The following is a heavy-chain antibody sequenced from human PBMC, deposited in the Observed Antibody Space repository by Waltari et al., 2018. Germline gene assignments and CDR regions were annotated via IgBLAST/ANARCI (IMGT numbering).Heavy chain of an antibody. V-gene: IGHV3-23*01. CDR1: GFTFSSYA. CDR2: ISGSGGST. Sequence: EVQLLESGGGLVQPGGSLRLSCAASGFTFSSYAMSWVRQAPGKGLEWVSAISGSGGSTYYADSVKGRFTISRDNSKNTLYLQMNSLRAEDTAVYHCAKDPSDSGSYFAEYFQHWGQGTLVTVSS. CDR3: AKDPSDSGSYFAEYFQH. D-gene: IGHD1-26*01. J-gene: IGHJ1*01.